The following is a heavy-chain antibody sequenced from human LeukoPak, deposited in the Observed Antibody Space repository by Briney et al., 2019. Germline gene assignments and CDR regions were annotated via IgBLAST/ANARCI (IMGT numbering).Heavy chain of an antibody. V-gene: IGHV1-18*01. Sequence: ASVKVSCKASGYTFTSYGISWVRQAPGQGLEWMGWISAYNGNTNYAQKLQGRVTMTTDTSTSTAYMELRSLRSDDTAVYYCARDGVVLRYFDWLYYYGMDVWGQGSTVTVSS. CDR2: ISAYNGNT. CDR3: ARDGVVLRYFDWLYYYGMDV. J-gene: IGHJ6*02. D-gene: IGHD3-9*01. CDR1: GYTFTSYG.